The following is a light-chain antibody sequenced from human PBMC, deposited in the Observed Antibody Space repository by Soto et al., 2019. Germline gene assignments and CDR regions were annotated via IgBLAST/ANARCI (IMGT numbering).Light chain of an antibody. J-gene: IGLJ1*01. CDR3: QSYDSSLSGSNYV. V-gene: IGLV1-40*01. CDR2: ANS. CDR1: SSNIGAGYD. Sequence: QSVLTQPPSVSGAPGQRVTISCTGSSSNIGAGYDVHWYQQLPGTAPKLLIYANSNRPSGVPDRFSGSKSGTSASLAITGLQAEDEADYYCQSYDSSLSGSNYVFGTGTKLTVL.